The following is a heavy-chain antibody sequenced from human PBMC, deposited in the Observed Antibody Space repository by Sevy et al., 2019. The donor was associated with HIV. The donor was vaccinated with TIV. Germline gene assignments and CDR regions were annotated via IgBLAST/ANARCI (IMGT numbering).Heavy chain of an antibody. J-gene: IGHJ4*02. D-gene: IGHD3-9*01. CDR2: INPSGGSK. V-gene: IGHV1-46*01. Sequence: ASVKVSCKASGYTFTSYYMHWVRQAPGQGLEWMGIINPSGGSKSHAQQLQGRVTMTRATSTSTVYLEPSSLRSEDTAVYYCARDSDNYDILAGYYPFDYWGQGTLVTVSS. CDR3: ARDSDNYDILAGYYPFDY. CDR1: GYTFTSYY.